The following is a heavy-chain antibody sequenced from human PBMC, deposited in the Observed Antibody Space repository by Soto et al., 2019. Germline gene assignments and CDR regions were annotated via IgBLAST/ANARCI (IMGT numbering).Heavy chain of an antibody. Sequence: ASVKVSCKASGYTFTGYYMHWVRQAPGQGLEWMGWINPNSGGTNYAQKFQGRVTMTRDTSISTAYMELSRLRSDDTAVYYCARDRYYYDSSGDYWGQETLVTVSS. CDR2: INPNSGGT. J-gene: IGHJ4*02. CDR1: GYTFTGYY. D-gene: IGHD3-22*01. V-gene: IGHV1-2*02. CDR3: ARDRYYYDSSGDY.